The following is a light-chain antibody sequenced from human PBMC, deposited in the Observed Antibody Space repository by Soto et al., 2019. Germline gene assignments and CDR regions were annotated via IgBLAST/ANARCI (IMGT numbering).Light chain of an antibody. J-gene: IGKJ2*01. CDR3: QHSWT. CDR2: AAS. Sequence: DVRMTQSPSSLSASVGDTITITCRASRTINTYLNWYQQKPGKAPKLLIYAASSLQSGVPSRFSGSGSGTDFTLTVSSLQPEDFASYYCQHSWTFGQGTKLEI. CDR1: RTINTY. V-gene: IGKV1-39*01.